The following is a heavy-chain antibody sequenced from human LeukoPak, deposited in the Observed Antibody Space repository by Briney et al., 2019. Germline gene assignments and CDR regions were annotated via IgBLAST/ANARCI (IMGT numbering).Heavy chain of an antibody. CDR3: ATSSGWYGREEGMDV. CDR1: GFTVSSNY. J-gene: IGHJ6*02. D-gene: IGHD6-19*01. CDR2: IYSGGST. V-gene: IGHV3-53*01. Sequence: PGGSLRLSCAASGFTVSSNYMSWVRQAPGKGLEWVSVIYSGGSTYYADSVKGRFTISRDNSKNTLYLQMNSLRAEDTAVYYCATSSGWYGREEGMDVWGQGTTVTVSS.